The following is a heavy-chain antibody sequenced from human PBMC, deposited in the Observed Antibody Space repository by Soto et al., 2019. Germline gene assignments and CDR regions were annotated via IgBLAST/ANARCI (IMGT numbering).Heavy chain of an antibody. CDR2: ISYDGSNK. J-gene: IGHJ4*02. D-gene: IGHD2-15*01. V-gene: IGHV3-30*18. CDR3: AKDARYCSGGSCYPVALYYFDY. Sequence: PGGSLRLSCAASGFTFSSYGMHWVRQAPGKGLEWVAVISYDGSNKYYADSVKGRFTISRDNSKNTLYLQMNSLRAEDTAVYYCAKDARYCSGGSCYPVALYYFDYWGQGTLVTVSS. CDR1: GFTFSSYG.